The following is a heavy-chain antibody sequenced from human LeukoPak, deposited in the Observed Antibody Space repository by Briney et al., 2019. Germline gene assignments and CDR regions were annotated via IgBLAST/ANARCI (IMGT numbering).Heavy chain of an antibody. CDR2: MNPKTGNT. CDR1: GYTFTGYD. CDR3: ARGPLVRLPSSFDP. V-gene: IGHV1-8*01. D-gene: IGHD3-16*02. Sequence: GASVKVSCKASGYTFTGYDVNWVRQATGEGLEWMGWMNPKTGNTGSAQRFQGRVTMTRDTSISTAYMELSSLRSEETAVYYCARGPLVRLPSSFDPWGQGTLVTVSS. J-gene: IGHJ5*02.